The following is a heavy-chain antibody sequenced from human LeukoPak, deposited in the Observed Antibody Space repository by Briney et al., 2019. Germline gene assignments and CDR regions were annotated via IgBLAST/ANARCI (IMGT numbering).Heavy chain of an antibody. V-gene: IGHV4-39*01. D-gene: IGHD6-25*01. J-gene: IGHJ4*02. CDR2: RYYGENS. Sequence: PSETLSLTCTVSGGSISIISSSTYSWGWIRQAPGKGLVWIGSRYYGENSHYNPSLNSRATLPVDTSNNQFSLKLTSVTAADAAVYFCARQLPTAAADTRGYFDYWGQGTVVTVSS. CDR3: ARQLPTAAADTRGYFDY. CDR1: GGSISIISSSTYS.